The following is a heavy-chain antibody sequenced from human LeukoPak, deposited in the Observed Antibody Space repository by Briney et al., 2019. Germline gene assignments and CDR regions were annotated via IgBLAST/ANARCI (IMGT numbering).Heavy chain of an antibody. CDR2: IYYSGST. Sequence: ADLLSLTCTVSGGSISSYYWSWIRQPPGKGLEWIGYIYYSGSTNYNPSLKSRVTISVDTSKNQFSLKLSSVTAADTAVYYCAREEGFFDYWGQGTLVTVPS. CDR3: AREEGFFDY. J-gene: IGHJ4*02. V-gene: IGHV4-59*01. CDR1: GGSISSYY.